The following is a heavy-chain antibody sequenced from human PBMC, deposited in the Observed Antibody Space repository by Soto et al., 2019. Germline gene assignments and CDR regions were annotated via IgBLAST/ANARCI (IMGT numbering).Heavy chain of an antibody. CDR2: IKSRADGGIR. J-gene: IGHJ4*02. D-gene: IGHD3-10*01. Sequence: EVQMVESGGGVVKAGGSLRLSCVVSGLSFSDVWMNWVRQTPGKGLEWVGRIKSRADGGIRDYAAPVKGRFTISRDDSKNTLYLEMNSLKADDTAVYYCTTDLPWSYGALAYWGQGTLVTVSS. V-gene: IGHV3-15*01. CDR3: TTDLPWSYGALAY. CDR1: GLSFSDVW.